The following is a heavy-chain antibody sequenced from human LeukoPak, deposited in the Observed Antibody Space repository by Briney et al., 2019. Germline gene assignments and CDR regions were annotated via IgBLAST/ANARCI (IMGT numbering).Heavy chain of an antibody. J-gene: IGHJ6*03. CDR3: ARGGEMTLPFPNRVNYYYYYMDV. CDR1: GFTFSNYA. CDR2: ISWNSGSI. Sequence: GRSLRLSCAASGFTFSNYAMHWVRQAPGKGLEWVSGISWNSGSIGYADSVKGRFTISRDNSKNTLYLQMNSLRAEDTAVYYCARGGEMTLPFPNRVNYYYYYMDVWGKGTTVTVSS. D-gene: IGHD3-16*01. V-gene: IGHV3-9*01.